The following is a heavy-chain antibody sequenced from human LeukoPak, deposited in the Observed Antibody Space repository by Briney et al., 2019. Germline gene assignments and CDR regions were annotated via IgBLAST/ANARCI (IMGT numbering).Heavy chain of an antibody. Sequence: ASVRVSSTASGYTFTIYGISWVRQAPGQGLEWMGWISAYNGNTNYAQKLQGRVTMTTDTSTSTAYMELSSLRSEDTAVYYCVRGGGGGVDYWGQGTLVTVSS. D-gene: IGHD2-21*01. CDR3: VRGGGGGVDY. V-gene: IGHV1-18*01. CDR2: ISAYNGNT. CDR1: GYTFTIYG. J-gene: IGHJ4*02.